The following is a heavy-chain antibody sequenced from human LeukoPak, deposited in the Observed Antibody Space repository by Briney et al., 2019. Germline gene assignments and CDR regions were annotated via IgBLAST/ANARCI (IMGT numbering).Heavy chain of an antibody. CDR3: ARDGYSSSWYHWFDP. D-gene: IGHD6-13*01. Sequence: GGSLRLSCAPSGFTLSSYAMHWVRHAPGKGLEWVAVISYDGSNKYYADSVKGRFTISRDNSKNTLYLQMNSLRAEDTAVYYCARDGYSSSWYHWFDPWGQGTLVTVSS. V-gene: IGHV3-30*04. CDR2: ISYDGSNK. CDR1: GFTLSSYA. J-gene: IGHJ5*02.